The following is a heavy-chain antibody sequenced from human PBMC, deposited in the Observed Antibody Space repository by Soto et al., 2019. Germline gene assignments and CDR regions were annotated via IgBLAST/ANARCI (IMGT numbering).Heavy chain of an antibody. D-gene: IGHD3-3*01. CDR2: INSDGSST. CDR1: GFTFSSYW. CDR3: ARDPQSSYDFWSGYRRRLVTNGMDV. V-gene: IGHV3-74*01. J-gene: IGHJ6*02. Sequence: PGGSLRLSCAASGFTFSSYWMHWVRQAPGKGLVWVSRINSDGSSTSYADSVKGRFTISRDNAKNTLYLQMNSLRAEDTAVYYCARDPQSSYDFWSGYRRRLVTNGMDVCGQGTTVTVYS.